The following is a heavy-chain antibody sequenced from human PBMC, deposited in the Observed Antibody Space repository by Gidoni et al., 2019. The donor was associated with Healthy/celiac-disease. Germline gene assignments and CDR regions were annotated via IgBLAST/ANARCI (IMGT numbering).Heavy chain of an antibody. CDR1: GGTFSSYA. Sequence: QVQLVQSGAEVKKPGSSVKVSCKASGGTFSSYAISWVRQAPGQGLEWMGGIIPIFGTANYAQKFQGRVTITADESTSTAYMALSSLRSEDTAVYYCARDSIVVVPAAPDAFDIWGQGTMVTVSS. CDR2: IIPIFGTA. V-gene: IGHV1-69*01. J-gene: IGHJ3*02. CDR3: ARDSIVVVPAAPDAFDI. D-gene: IGHD2-2*01.